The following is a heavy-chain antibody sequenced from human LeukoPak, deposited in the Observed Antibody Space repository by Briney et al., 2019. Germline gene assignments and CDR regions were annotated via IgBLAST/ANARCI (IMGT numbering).Heavy chain of an antibody. CDR2: IYHSGST. V-gene: IGHV4-38-2*01. Sequence: SETLSLTCSVSGYSISSGNYWGWIRLPPGKGLQWIGSIYHSGSTYYNPSLKSRVTISVDTSKNQFSLQLNSVTPEDTAVYYCARLDHGDAFDIWGQGTMVTVSS. J-gene: IGHJ3*02. CDR1: GYSISSGNY. CDR3: ARLDHGDAFDI.